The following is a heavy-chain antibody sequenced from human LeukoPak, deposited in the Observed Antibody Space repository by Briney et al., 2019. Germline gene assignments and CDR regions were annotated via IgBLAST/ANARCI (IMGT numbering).Heavy chain of an antibody. V-gene: IGHV4-38-2*02. CDR3: ARDMYYCGSGSYYIFDY. Sequence: SETLSLTCTVSGYSLSSGYYWGWIRQPPGKGLEWIGSTYHSGSTYYNPSLKSRVTISVDTSKNQFSLKLSSVTAADTAVYYCARDMYYCGSGSYYIFDYWGQGTLVTVSS. CDR1: GYSLSSGYY. CDR2: TYHSGST. D-gene: IGHD3-10*01. J-gene: IGHJ4*02.